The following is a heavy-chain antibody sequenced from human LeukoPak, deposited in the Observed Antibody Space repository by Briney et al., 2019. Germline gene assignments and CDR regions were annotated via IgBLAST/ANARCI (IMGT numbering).Heavy chain of an antibody. V-gene: IGHV1-8*01. CDR3: ARGFPRAYSSSWYYFDS. Sequence: ASVKVYCKASGYTFTSYDINWVRQATGQGLEWMRWMNPNSSNTGYAQKFQGRVTMTRNTSISTAYMELSSLRSEDTAVYYCARGFPRAYSSSWYYFDSWGQGTLVTVSS. CDR1: GYTFTSYD. J-gene: IGHJ4*02. D-gene: IGHD6-13*01. CDR2: MNPNSSNT.